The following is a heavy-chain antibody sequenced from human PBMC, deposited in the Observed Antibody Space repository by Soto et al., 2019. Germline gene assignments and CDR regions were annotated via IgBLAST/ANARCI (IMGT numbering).Heavy chain of an antibody. D-gene: IGHD2-8*01. J-gene: IGHJ6*02. CDR1: GYSFTTYG. V-gene: IGHV1-18*01. CDR2: ISGYNGDT. CDR3: AKNGHPPYYYYGMDV. Sequence: VKVSCKASGYSFTTYGISWVRQAPGQGLEWMGWISGYNGDTNNAQKFQDRVTMTIDRSTTTAYLELRSLTSDDTAVYYCAKNGHPPYYYYGMDVWGQGTTVTVSS.